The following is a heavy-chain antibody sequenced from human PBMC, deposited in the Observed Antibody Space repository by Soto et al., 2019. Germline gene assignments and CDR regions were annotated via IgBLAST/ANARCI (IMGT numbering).Heavy chain of an antibody. D-gene: IGHD6-13*01. Sequence: ESGGGLVQPGGSLRLSCAASGFTFSSYSMNWVRQAPGKGLEWVSYISSSSSTIYYADSVKGRFTISRDNAKNSLYLQMNSLRDEDTAVYYCARVHSSSLGDIQDYFDYWGQGTLVTVSS. CDR2: ISSSSSTI. J-gene: IGHJ4*02. CDR3: ARVHSSSLGDIQDYFDY. CDR1: GFTFSSYS. V-gene: IGHV3-48*02.